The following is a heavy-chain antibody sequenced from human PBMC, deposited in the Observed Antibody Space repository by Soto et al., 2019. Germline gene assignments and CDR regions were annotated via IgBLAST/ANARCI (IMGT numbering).Heavy chain of an antibody. CDR1: GGSISSYY. D-gene: IGHD3-9*01. CDR2: IYYSGST. V-gene: IGHV4-59*08. J-gene: IGHJ6*03. CDR3: ARNYYDILTANRPYYYYYYMDV. Sequence: QVQLQESGPGLVKPSETLSLTCTVSGGSISSYYWSWIRQPPGKGLEWIGYIYYSGSTNYNPSLKSRDTISVDTSKNQYALKLSSVTAADTAVYYCARNYYDILTANRPYYYYYYMDVWGKGTTVTVSS.